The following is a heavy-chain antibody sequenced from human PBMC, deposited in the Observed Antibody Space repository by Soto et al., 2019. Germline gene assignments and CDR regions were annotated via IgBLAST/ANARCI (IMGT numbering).Heavy chain of an antibody. V-gene: IGHV1-69*06. CDR1: GYSFSSHA. Sequence: SVKVSCKASGYSFSSHAITWGRKAPGQGLEWMGGIIPVFGTTSYAQKFQGRLTISADTSTKRSYLALRSLRSEDTAVYYWTRGGSLITSWYWGDGLAYWGQGTQVTVSS. J-gene: IGHJ4*02. CDR3: TRGGSLITSWYWGDGLAY. D-gene: IGHD2-2*01. CDR2: IIPVFGTT.